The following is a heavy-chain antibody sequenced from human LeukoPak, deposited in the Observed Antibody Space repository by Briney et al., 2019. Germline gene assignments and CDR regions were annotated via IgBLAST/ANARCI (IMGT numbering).Heavy chain of an antibody. J-gene: IGHJ4*02. V-gene: IGHV3-11*01. D-gene: IGHD3-9*01. CDR2: ISSSGSTI. Sequence: GGSLRLSCAASGFTFSDYYMSWIRQAPGKGLEWVSYISSSGSTIYYADSVKGRFTISRDNAKNSLYLQMNSLRAEDTAVYYCARDVGKGDDILTGYSLFDYWGQGTLVTVPS. CDR3: ARDVGKGDDILTGYSLFDY. CDR1: GFTFSDYY.